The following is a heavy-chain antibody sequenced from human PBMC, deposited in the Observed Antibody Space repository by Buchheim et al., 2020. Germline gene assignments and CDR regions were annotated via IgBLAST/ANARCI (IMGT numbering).Heavy chain of an antibody. J-gene: IGHJ5*02. V-gene: IGHV4-61*02. CDR2: IYTSGST. CDR1: GGPISSGSYY. D-gene: IGHD6-6*01. CDR3: ARSPVPYSSSWPEWFDP. Sequence: QVQLQESGPGLVKPSQTLSLTCTVSGGPISSGSYYWSWIRQPAGKGLEWIGRIYTSGSTNYNPSLKSRVTISVDTSKNQFSLKLSSVTAADTAVYYCARSPVPYSSSWPEWFDPWGQGTL.